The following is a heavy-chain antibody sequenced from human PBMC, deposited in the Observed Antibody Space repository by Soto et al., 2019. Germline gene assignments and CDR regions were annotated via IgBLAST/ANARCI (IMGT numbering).Heavy chain of an antibody. V-gene: IGHV3-30*18. CDR1: GFTFSTYG. CDR3: AKGAYAYGTSSLAFDV. J-gene: IGHJ3*01. Sequence: QVQLVESGGGVVQPGRSLRLSCAASGFTFSTYGMHWVRQAPGKGLEWVALIAYDGSNKYYADSVKGRFTISRDNSKNTLYLQMNSLRAEDTAVYYCAKGAYAYGTSSLAFDVWGQGTMVTVSS. CDR2: IAYDGSNK. D-gene: IGHD6-6*01.